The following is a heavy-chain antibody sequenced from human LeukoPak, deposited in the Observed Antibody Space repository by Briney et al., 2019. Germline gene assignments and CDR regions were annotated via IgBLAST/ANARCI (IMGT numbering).Heavy chain of an antibody. CDR1: GFTFSSYE. V-gene: IGHV3-48*03. J-gene: IGHJ4*02. CDR3: ARDPYSSGWYDY. Sequence: GGSLRLSCAASGFTFSSYEMNWVRQAPGKGLEWVSYISSSGSTIYYADSVKRRFTISRDNAKNSLYLQMNSLRAEDTAVYYCARDPYSSGWYDYWGQGTLVTVSS. D-gene: IGHD6-19*01. CDR2: ISSSGSTI.